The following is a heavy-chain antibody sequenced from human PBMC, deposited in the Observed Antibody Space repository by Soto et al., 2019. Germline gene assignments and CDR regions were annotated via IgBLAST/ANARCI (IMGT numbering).Heavy chain of an antibody. J-gene: IGHJ6*02. D-gene: IGHD5-18*01. Sequence: GGSLGLSCAASGFTFRSYRMDGGSQAPEKGLEWVSYISSSSSTIYYADSVKGRFTISRDNAKNSLYLQMNSLRDEDTAVYYCAGGYSPEENYYYGMDVWGQGTTVTVSS. CDR1: GFTFRSYR. CDR3: AGGYSPEENYYYGMDV. CDR2: ISSSSSTI. V-gene: IGHV3-48*02.